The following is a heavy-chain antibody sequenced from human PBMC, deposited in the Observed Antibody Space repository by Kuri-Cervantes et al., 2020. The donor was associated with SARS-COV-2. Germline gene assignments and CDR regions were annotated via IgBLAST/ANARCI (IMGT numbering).Heavy chain of an antibody. J-gene: IGHJ4*02. CDR1: GGSFSGYY. D-gene: IGHD5-18*01. CDR2: INHSGST. CDR3: ARDNVDTAMGIDY. V-gene: IGHV4-34*01. Sequence: SQTLSLTCAVYGGSFSGYYWSWIRQPPGKGLEWIGEINHSGSTNYNPSLKSRVTISVDTSKNQFSLKLSSVTAADTAVYYCARDNVDTAMGIDYWGQGTLVTVSS.